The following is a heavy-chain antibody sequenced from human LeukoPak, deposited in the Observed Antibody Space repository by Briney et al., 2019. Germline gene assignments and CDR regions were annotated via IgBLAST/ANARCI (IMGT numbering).Heavy chain of an antibody. D-gene: IGHD2-15*01. CDR1: GFTFNKAW. Sequence: GGSLRLSCAASGFTFNKAWMTWVRQAPGKGLEWVGRIKTKSDVGTTDYAAPVKGRFTISRDDSKNTLYLQMNSLKTEDTAVYYCVPDAPDPALGFWGQGSLVTVSS. J-gene: IGHJ4*02. CDR2: IKTKSDVGTT. V-gene: IGHV3-15*01. CDR3: VPDAPDPALGF.